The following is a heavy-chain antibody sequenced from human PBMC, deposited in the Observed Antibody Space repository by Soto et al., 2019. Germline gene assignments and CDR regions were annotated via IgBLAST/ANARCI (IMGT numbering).Heavy chain of an antibody. D-gene: IGHD2-15*01. J-gene: IGHJ4*02. Sequence: QVQLVQSGAEVKKPGASVKVSCKASGYTFTSYDINWVRQATGQGLEWMGWMNPNSGNTGYAQKFQGRVTMTRNTPISTAYMELSCLRLEDAAVYYCARERLRGGSCDLDYWGQGALVTVSS. CDR2: MNPNSGNT. V-gene: IGHV1-8*01. CDR3: ARERLRGGSCDLDY. CDR1: GYTFTSYD.